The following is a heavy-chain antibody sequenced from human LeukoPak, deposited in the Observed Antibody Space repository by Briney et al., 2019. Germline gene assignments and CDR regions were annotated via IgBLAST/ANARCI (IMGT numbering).Heavy chain of an antibody. CDR1: GVTFSSYA. CDR2: INPNSGGT. J-gene: IGHJ4*02. CDR3: ARAFRIAARPADY. V-gene: IGHV1-2*06. D-gene: IGHD6-6*01. Sequence: ASVKVSCKASGVTFSSYAISWVRQAPGQGLEWMGRINPNSGGTNYAQKFQGRVTMTRDTSISTAYMELSRLRSDDTAVYYCARAFRIAARPADYWGQGTLVTVSS.